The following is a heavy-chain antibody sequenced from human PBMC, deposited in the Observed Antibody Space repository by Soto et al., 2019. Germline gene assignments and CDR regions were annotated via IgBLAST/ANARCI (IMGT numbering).Heavy chain of an antibody. CDR2: IYHSGST. V-gene: IGHV4-30-2*01. Sequence: SETLSLTCAVSGGSISSGGYSWSWIRQPPGKGLEWIGYIYHSGSTYYNPSLKSRVTISVDRSKNQFSLKLSSVTAADTAVYYCARERYLDAFDIWGQGTMVTVSS. D-gene: IGHD1-1*01. CDR1: GGSISSGGYS. CDR3: ARERYLDAFDI. J-gene: IGHJ3*02.